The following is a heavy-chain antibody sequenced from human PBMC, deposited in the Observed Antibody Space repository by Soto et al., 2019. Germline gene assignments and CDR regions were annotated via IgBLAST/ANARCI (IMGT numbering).Heavy chain of an antibody. J-gene: IGHJ4*02. Sequence: GGSLRLSCAASGFTFSNYVMSWVRQAPGKGLEWVSSINSGANTYYADSVKGRFTISRDNSKNTLCLQMNSLRAEDTAVYYCAKKGYGAGSYNKGNYFDYWGQGALVTVSS. CDR1: GFTFSNYV. CDR3: AKKGYGAGSYNKGNYFDY. V-gene: IGHV3-23*01. CDR2: INSGANT. D-gene: IGHD3-10*01.